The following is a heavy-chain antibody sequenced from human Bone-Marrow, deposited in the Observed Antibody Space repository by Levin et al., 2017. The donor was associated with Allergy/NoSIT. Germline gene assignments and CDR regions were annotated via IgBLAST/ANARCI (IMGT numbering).Heavy chain of an antibody. CDR2: VKHSGST. Sequence: KAGGSLRLSCAVYGGPFSAYSWSWLRQPPEKGLEWIGEVKHSGSTNYNPSLKSRVTMSLDTSKKQLSLQLRSVTAADTAVYYCARVPENWFDPWGQGTLVTVSS. CDR3: ARVPENWFDP. J-gene: IGHJ5*02. CDR1: GGPFSAYS. V-gene: IGHV4-34*01.